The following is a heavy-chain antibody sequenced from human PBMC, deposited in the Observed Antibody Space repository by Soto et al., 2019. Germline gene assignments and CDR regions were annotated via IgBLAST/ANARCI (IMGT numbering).Heavy chain of an antibody. Sequence: ASVKVSCKASGYTFTSYGFSWVRQAPGQGLEWMGWISAYSGNTNYAQKVQGRVTMTIDTSTSTAYMELRSLRSDDTAVYYCARDSTADYREYGGWIDPWGQGTLVTVSS. CDR2: ISAYSGNT. V-gene: IGHV1-18*01. CDR3: ARDSTADYREYGGWIDP. D-gene: IGHD4-17*01. CDR1: GYTFTSYG. J-gene: IGHJ5*02.